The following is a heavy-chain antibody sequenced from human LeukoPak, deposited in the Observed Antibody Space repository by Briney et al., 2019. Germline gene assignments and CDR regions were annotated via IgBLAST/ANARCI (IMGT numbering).Heavy chain of an antibody. Sequence: GGSLRLSCAASGFTFSSYAMHWVRQAPGKGLEYVSAIRSNGGSTYYANSVKGRFTISRDNSKNTLYLQMGSLRAEDMAVYYCARDSGRTGKAFDIWGQGTMVTVSS. J-gene: IGHJ3*02. V-gene: IGHV3-64*01. CDR2: IRSNGGST. CDR3: ARDSGRTGKAFDI. D-gene: IGHD1-1*01. CDR1: GFTFSSYA.